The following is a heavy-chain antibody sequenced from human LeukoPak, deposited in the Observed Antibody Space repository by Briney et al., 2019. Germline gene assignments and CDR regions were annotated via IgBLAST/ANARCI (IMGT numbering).Heavy chain of an antibody. V-gene: IGHV4-34*01. CDR3: ARSNDILTGYGY. J-gene: IGHJ4*02. Sequence: SETLSLTCAVYGGSFGGYYWSWIRQPPGKGLEWIGETNHSGSTNYNPSLKGRVTISVDTSKNQFSLKLSSVTAADTAVYYCARSNDILTGYGYWGQGTLVTVSS. D-gene: IGHD3-9*01. CDR1: GGSFGGYY. CDR2: TNHSGST.